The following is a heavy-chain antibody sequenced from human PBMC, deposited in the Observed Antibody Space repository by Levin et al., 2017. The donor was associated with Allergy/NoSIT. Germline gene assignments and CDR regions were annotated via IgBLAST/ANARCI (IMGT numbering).Heavy chain of an antibody. D-gene: IGHD6-13*01. J-gene: IGHJ6*02. Sequence: SETLSLTCTVSGGSISSSSYYWGWIRQPPGKGLEWIGSIYYSGSTYYNPSLKSRVTISVDTSKNQFSLKLSSVTAADTAVYYCASGTAANPTLYDYYYYGMDVWGQGTTVTVSS. V-gene: IGHV4-39*07. CDR1: GGSISSSSYY. CDR2: IYYSGST. CDR3: ASGTAANPTLYDYYYYGMDV.